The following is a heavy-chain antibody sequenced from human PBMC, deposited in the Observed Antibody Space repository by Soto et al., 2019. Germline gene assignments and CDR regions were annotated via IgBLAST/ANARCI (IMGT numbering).Heavy chain of an antibody. V-gene: IGHV3-53*04. Sequence: EVQLVESGGDLVQPGGSLRLSCAASGFTVRSNFMSWVRQAPGKGLEWVSVIYSGGTAYYADSVKGRFTISRHNSKNTLYLQMNSLRAEDMAVYYCARGAGYSSGWYDYWGQGTLVTVSS. J-gene: IGHJ4*02. CDR3: ARGAGYSSGWYDY. D-gene: IGHD6-19*01. CDR2: IYSGGTA. CDR1: GFTVRSNF.